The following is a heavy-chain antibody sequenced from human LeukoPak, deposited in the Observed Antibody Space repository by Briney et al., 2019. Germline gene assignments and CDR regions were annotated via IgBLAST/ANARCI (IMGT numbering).Heavy chain of an antibody. CDR2: IYYTGT. Sequence: GSLRLSCAASGFTFSNAWMSWVRQSPGKGLEWIGYIYYTGTSYNPSLKSRVTISADTSKNQFSLKLISVTAADTAVYYCAKAIEEQLVDYYYYMDVWGKGTTVTVSS. J-gene: IGHJ6*03. CDR3: AKAIEEQLVDYYYYMDV. D-gene: IGHD6-6*01. V-gene: IGHV4-59*01. CDR1: GFTFSNAW.